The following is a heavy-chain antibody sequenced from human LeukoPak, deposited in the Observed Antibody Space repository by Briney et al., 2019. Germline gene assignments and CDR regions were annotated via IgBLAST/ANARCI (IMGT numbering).Heavy chain of an antibody. CDR1: GFSFTNFW. Sequence: GGSLRLSCAVSGFSFTNFWMSWVRQAPGRGLEWVANIHPEGNEKYHVESVKGRFTISRDNTKNLLFLQMNGLRVEDTAVYYCARGGAFSGDHWGQGTLVTVSS. CDR3: ARGGAFSGDH. CDR2: IHPEGNEK. V-gene: IGHV3-7*04. J-gene: IGHJ4*02.